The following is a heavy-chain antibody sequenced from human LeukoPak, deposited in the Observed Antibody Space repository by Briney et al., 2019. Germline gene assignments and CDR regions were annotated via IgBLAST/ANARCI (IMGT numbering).Heavy chain of an antibody. CDR3: AREILGGLTRGAY. Sequence: SETLSLTCTVSLDSTTSNFWSWVRQPPGKGLEWIGEIHRSGSPNYNPSLQSRVTISIDRSRNQIVLELSSVTAADTAVYYCAREILGGLTRGAYWGKEILVPVSS. J-gene: IGHJ4*02. D-gene: IGHD1-14*01. CDR2: IHRSGSP. V-gene: IGHV4-4*02. CDR1: LDSTTSNF.